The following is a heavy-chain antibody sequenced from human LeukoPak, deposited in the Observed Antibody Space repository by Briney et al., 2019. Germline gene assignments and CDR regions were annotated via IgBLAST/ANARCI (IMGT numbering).Heavy chain of an antibody. CDR2: MYYSGST. CDR3: ARPYYYDSRIDP. Sequence: NSSETLSLTCTVSGGSISSGDYDWGWLRQPPGKGLEWIAYMYYSGSTYYNPSLKSRVTMSADTSKNPLSLKLSSVTAADTAVYYCARPYYYDSRIDPWGQGILVTVSS. J-gene: IGHJ5*02. D-gene: IGHD3-22*01. V-gene: IGHV4-30-4*01. CDR1: GGSISSGDYD.